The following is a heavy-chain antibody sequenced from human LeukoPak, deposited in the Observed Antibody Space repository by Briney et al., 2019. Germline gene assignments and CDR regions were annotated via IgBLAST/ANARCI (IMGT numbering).Heavy chain of an antibody. Sequence: GGSLRLSCSASGFTFSSYAMHWVRQAPGKGLEYVSAISSNGGSTYYADSVKGRFTISRDNSKNTLYLQMSSLRAEDTAVYYCVKGITMVRGVMNWFDPWGQRTLVTVSS. CDR3: VKGITMVRGVMNWFDP. D-gene: IGHD3-10*01. CDR1: GFTFSSYA. CDR2: ISSNGGST. J-gene: IGHJ5*02. V-gene: IGHV3-64D*06.